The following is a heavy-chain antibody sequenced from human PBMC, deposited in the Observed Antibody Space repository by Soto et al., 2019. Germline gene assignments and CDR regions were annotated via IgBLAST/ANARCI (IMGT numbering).Heavy chain of an antibody. J-gene: IGHJ5*02. CDR3: ARGSFGYSSSYSWFDP. CDR2: MNPNSGNT. V-gene: IGHV1-8*01. D-gene: IGHD6-13*01. CDR1: GYTFSSYE. Sequence: RASVKVSCKASGYTFSSYEIHWVRQATGQGLEWMGWMNPNSGNTGYAQKFQGRVTMTRNTSISTAYMELSSLRSEDTALYYCARGSFGYSSSYSWFDPWGQRTLVTVSS.